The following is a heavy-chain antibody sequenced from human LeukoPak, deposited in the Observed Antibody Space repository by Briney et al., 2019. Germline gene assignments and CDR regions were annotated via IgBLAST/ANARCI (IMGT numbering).Heavy chain of an antibody. CDR2: IYYSGST. D-gene: IGHD2-8*01. CDR1: GGSISSSSYY. V-gene: IGHV4-39*07. CDR3: ATPRGRYCTNGVRSFDY. J-gene: IGHJ4*02. Sequence: SETLSLTCTVSGGSISSSSYYWGWIRQPPGKGLEWIGIIYYSGSTYYNPSLKSRVTISVDTSKNQFSLKLSSVTAADTAVYYCATPRGRYCTNGVRSFDYWGQGTLVTVSS.